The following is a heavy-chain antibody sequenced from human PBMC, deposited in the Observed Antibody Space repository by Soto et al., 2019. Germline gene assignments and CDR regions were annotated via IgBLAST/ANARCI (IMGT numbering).Heavy chain of an antibody. CDR1: GGSISTYY. J-gene: IGHJ4*02. CDR2: IYYRGNT. D-gene: IGHD3-9*01. CDR3: ARHPGYYDVLTGYSTYYFDY. Sequence: QVQLQESGPGLVKPSETLSLTCTVSGGSISTYYWSWIRQSPGKGLEWIGYIYYRGNTNYNPSFKSRATISLATSKNQFSLRLSSVTAADTAVDYCARHPGYYDVLTGYSTYYFDYWGQGTLVTVSS. V-gene: IGHV4-59*08.